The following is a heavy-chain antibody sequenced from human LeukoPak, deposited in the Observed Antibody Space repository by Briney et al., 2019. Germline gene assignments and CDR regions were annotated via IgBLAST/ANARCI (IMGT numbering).Heavy chain of an antibody. J-gene: IGHJ1*01. V-gene: IGHV3-21*01. D-gene: IGHD2-2*01. CDR1: GFTFSSYS. CDR2: ISSSSSYI. CDR3: ASIGYCSSTSCSGSAYFQH. Sequence: GGSLRLSCAASGFTFSSYSMNWVRQAPGKGLEWVSSISSSSSYIYYAGSVKGRFTISRDNAKNSLYLQMNSLRAEDTAVYYCASIGYCSSTSCSGSAYFQHWGQGTLVTVSS.